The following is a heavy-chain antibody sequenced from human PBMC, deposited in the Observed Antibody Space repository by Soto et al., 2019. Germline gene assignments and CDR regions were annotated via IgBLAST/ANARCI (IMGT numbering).Heavy chain of an antibody. Sequence: HVTLKESCPVLVKPTETLTLTCTVSGFSLSNGKVGVSWIRQPPGKALEWLAHIFSNDEKSYRTSLKSRLTICEDTPKSQVVLTMTNVDPVDTATYYCARILFGRSVAGGYFYMDVWGKGTTVTVSS. V-gene: IGHV2-26*01. CDR3: ARILFGRSVAGGYFYMDV. CDR1: GFSLSNGKVG. CDR2: IFSNDEK. J-gene: IGHJ6*03. D-gene: IGHD6-19*01.